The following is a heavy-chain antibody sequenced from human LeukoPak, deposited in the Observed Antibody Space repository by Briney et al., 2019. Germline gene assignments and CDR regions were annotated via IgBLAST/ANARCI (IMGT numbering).Heavy chain of an antibody. V-gene: IGHV4-30-4*01. D-gene: IGHD3-22*01. CDR1: GGSISSGDYY. CDR3: AREDYYDSSGTLDY. Sequence: PSETLSLTCTVSGGSISSGDYYWSWIRQPPGKGLEWIGYIYYSGSTYYNPSLKSRVTISVDTSKNQFSLKLSSVTAADMAVYYCAREDYYDSSGTLDYWGQGTLVTVSS. J-gene: IGHJ4*02. CDR2: IYYSGST.